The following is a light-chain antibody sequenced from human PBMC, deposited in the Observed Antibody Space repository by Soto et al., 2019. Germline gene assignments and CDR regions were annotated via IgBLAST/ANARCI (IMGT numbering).Light chain of an antibody. J-gene: IGLJ1*01. CDR3: SSYTSSSTLYV. Sequence: QSVPTQPASVSGSPGQSITISCAGTSSDIGGYNYVSWYQQHPGKAPKVMIHEVSNRPSGVSNRFSGSKSGNTASLTISGLQAEDEADYYCSSYTSSSTLYVFGSGTKVTVL. V-gene: IGLV2-14*01. CDR2: EVS. CDR1: SSDIGGYNY.